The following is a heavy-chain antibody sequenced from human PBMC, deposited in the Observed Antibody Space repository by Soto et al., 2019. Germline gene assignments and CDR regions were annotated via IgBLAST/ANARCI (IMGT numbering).Heavy chain of an antibody. D-gene: IGHD6-19*01. J-gene: IGHJ4*02. CDR3: AKAPNIYRIAVAGYDY. V-gene: IGHV3-23*01. CDR2: ISGSGGST. CDR1: GFTFSSYA. Sequence: GGSLRLSCAASGFTFSSYAMSWVRQAPGKGLEWVSAISGSGGSTYYADSVKGRFTISRDNSKNTLYLQMNSLRAEDTAVYYCAKAPNIYRIAVAGYDYWGQGTLVTVSS.